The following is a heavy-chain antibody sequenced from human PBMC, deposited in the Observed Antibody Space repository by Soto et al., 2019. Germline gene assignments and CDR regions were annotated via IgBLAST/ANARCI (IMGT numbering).Heavy chain of an antibody. CDR3: AHRPPIVTFGDGAFAI. CDR1: GFSLSTSGVG. Sequence: QITLKESGPTLVKPTQTLTLTCTFSGFSLSTSGVGVGWIRQPPGKALEWLALINWDDDKRYSPSLKSRLTTRKDTANNEGVLTMTNMDPVDTATYYCAHRPPIVTFGDGAFAIWGQGTMVTVSS. CDR2: INWDDDK. J-gene: IGHJ3*02. D-gene: IGHD3-16*01. V-gene: IGHV2-5*02.